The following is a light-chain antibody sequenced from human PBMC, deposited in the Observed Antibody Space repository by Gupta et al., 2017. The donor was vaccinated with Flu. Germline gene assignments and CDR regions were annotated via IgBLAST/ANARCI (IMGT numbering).Light chain of an antibody. V-gene: IGKV1-12*01. Sequence: DIQLSPSPSSVSASVGDGVTITCRASQDISNWLAWYQQKPGKAPQLLVYAASTLQSGVPSRFSGSRSGTEFTLTISSLQPEDCATYYCQQANNFPYTFGQGTEVQI. CDR2: AAS. CDR3: QQANNFPYT. J-gene: IGKJ2*01. CDR1: QDISNW.